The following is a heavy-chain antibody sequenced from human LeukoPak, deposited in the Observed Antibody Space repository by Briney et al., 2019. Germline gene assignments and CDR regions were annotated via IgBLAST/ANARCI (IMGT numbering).Heavy chain of an antibody. V-gene: IGHV3-9*01. CDR1: GFTFDDYA. D-gene: IGHD6-19*01. CDR2: ISWNSGSI. Sequence: PGGSLRLSCAASGFTFDDYAMHWVRQAPGKGLDGVSGISWNSGSIGYADSGEGRFTISRDNAKNSLYLQMNSLRAEDTALYYCAKDMVAVAGTPPLRYYYYYMDVWGKGTTVTISS. CDR3: AKDMVAVAGTPPLRYYYYYMDV. J-gene: IGHJ6*03.